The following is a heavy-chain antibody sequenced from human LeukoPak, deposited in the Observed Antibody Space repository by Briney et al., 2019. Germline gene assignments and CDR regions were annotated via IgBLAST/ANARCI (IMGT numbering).Heavy chain of an antibody. D-gene: IGHD3-3*01. CDR1: GFTVSTNY. J-gene: IGHJ6*03. CDR2: IYTGGST. V-gene: IGHV3-66*02. Sequence: GGSLRLSCAASGFTVSTNYMSWVRQAPGKGLEWVSVIYTGGSTYYADSVKGRFIISRDNSKNTLYLQMNSLRPEDTAVYYCARATFWSSYQRDSWYMDVWGKGTPVTVSS. CDR3: ARATFWSSYQRDSWYMDV.